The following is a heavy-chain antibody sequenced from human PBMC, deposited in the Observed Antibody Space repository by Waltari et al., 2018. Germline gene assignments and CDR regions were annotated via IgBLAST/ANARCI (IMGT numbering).Heavy chain of an antibody. V-gene: IGHV1-69*02. CDR2: CMPDISET. Sequence: QVQLVQSGAEAKKPGSSVRVSCRASGGTFTSDSVNWVRQAPGKGLEWMGRCMPDISETKYAVKFQGRITITADKSTGTVYMELSSLRSDDMAVYYCAGGDGGYYYYKMDVWGQGTTVTVSS. CDR1: GGTFTSDS. CDR3: AGGDGGYYYYKMDV. J-gene: IGHJ6*03. D-gene: IGHD3-10*01.